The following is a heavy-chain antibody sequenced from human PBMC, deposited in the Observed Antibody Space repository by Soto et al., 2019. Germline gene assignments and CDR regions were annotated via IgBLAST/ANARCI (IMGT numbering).Heavy chain of an antibody. CDR1: TFTINTYS. J-gene: IGHJ6*02. CDR3: ARSQRNGAMDV. V-gene: IGHV3-21*01. CDR2: ITSGSSFI. D-gene: IGHD2-8*01. Sequence: GGSLRLSCVACTFTINTYSLNWVRQAPGKGLEWVSSITSGSSFIDYADSVKGRFTISRDDAKNSLFLQMSSLRADDTAVYYCARSQRNGAMDVWGQGTTVTVS.